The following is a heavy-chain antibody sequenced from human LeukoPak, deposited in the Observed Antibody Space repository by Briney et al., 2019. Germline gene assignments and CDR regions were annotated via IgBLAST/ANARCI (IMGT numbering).Heavy chain of an antibody. CDR1: GDPINDFY. V-gene: IGHV4-4*07. CDR2: VSLTGST. CDR3: ARGPYQFDRSGAFDF. Sequence: SETLSLTCTVSGDPINDFYWSWIRQPAGRGLEWIGRVSLTGSTNYNPSLNSRVTISVDTSKKQFSVRLRSVTAADTAVYYCARGPYQFDRSGAFDFWGQGALVTVSS. J-gene: IGHJ4*02. D-gene: IGHD3-22*01.